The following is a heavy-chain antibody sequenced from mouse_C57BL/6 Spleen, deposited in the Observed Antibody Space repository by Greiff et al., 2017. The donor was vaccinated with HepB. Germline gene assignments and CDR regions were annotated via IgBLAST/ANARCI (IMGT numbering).Heavy chain of an antibody. V-gene: IGHV1-82*01. J-gene: IGHJ4*01. CDR3: ARWRYAMDY. Sequence: QVQLQQSGPELVKPGASVKISCKASGYAFSSSWMNWVKQRPGKGLEWIGRIYPGDGDTNYNGKFKGKATLTADKSSSTAYMQLSSLTSEDSAVHFCARWRYAMDYWGQGTSVTVYS. CDR1: GYAFSSSW. CDR2: IYPGDGDT.